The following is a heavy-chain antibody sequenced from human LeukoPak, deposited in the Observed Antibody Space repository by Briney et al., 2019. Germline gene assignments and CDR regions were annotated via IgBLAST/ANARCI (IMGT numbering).Heavy chain of an antibody. CDR3: AGVGDYVWGSYRYYGYYGMDV. CDR1: GGSISSYY. J-gene: IGHJ6*02. V-gene: IGHV4-59*01. Sequence: PSETLSLTCTVSGGSISSYYWSWIRQPPGKGLEWIGYIYYSGSTNYNPSLKSRVTISVDTSKNQFPLKLSSVTAADTAVYYCAGVGDYVWGSYRYYGYYGMDVWGQGTTVTVSS. D-gene: IGHD3-16*02. CDR2: IYYSGST.